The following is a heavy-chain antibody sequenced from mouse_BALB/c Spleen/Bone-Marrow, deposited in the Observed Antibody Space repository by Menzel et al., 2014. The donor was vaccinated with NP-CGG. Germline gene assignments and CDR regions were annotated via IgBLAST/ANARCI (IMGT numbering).Heavy chain of an antibody. V-gene: IGHV1-39*01. J-gene: IGHJ2*01. CDR1: GYSFTGYN. CDR3: ARSYNSFDF. Sequence: EVQLVESGPELEKPGASVKISCKASGYSFTGYNMNWVMQYNGQSLEWIGNVDPYYGATTYNQKFKGKATLTVDKSSSTAYMQLERLTSEDSAVYYCARSYNSFDFWGQGTTLTVSS. CDR2: VDPYYGAT.